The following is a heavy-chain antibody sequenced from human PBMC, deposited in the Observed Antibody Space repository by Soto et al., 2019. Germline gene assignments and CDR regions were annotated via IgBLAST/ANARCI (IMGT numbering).Heavy chain of an antibody. Sequence: QVQLVQSGAEVKKPGASVKVSCKAPGYTFTSYAMHWVRQAPGHRLEWMRWINAGNGNTKYSQKFQGRVTITRDTSASTAYMELIRLRSEDTAVYCCARCIMITFGGGSWGWFDPWGQGTLVTVSS. J-gene: IGHJ5*02. D-gene: IGHD3-16*01. CDR3: ARCIMITFGGGSWGWFDP. V-gene: IGHV1-3*01. CDR1: GYTFTSYA. CDR2: INAGNGNT.